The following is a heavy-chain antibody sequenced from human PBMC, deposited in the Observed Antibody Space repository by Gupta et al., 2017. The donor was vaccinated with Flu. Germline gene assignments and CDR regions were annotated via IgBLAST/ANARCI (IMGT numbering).Heavy chain of an antibody. D-gene: IGHD2-15*01. CDR3: AKDLRYCNGDSCYSDYYFDF. V-gene: IGHV3-23*01. CDR2: IGASGAST. J-gene: IGHJ4*02. CDR1: GFTFPTYA. Sequence: EVQLLESGGGLEQPGGSLRLSCAASGFTFPTYAMRWVRQAPGRGLVWVATIGASGASTYYADSVKGRFTISRDNTKNMVYLQMKSLRAENTAVYYCAKDLRYCNGDSCYSDYYFDFWGRGTLVTVSS.